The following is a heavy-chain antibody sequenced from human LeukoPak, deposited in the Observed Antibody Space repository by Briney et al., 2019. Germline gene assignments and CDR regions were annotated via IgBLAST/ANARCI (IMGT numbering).Heavy chain of an antibody. CDR1: GFTFDDYA. D-gene: IGHD3-22*01. CDR3: AKVTTYYYDNSGYKGYFDL. V-gene: IGHV3-9*01. J-gene: IGHJ2*01. CDR2: ISWNSGSI. Sequence: QPGGSLRLSCAASGFTFDDYAMHWVRQAPGKGLEWVSGISWNSGSIVYADSVKGRFTISRDNAKNSLYLQLNSLRAEDTALYYCAKVTTYYYDNSGYKGYFDLWGRGTLVTVSS.